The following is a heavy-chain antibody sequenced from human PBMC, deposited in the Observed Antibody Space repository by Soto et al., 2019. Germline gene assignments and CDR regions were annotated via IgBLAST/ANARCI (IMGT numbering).Heavy chain of an antibody. CDR3: ARGVGSGSYYNRYNWFDP. V-gene: IGHV1-18*01. CDR2: INVYNGNT. Sequence: QVQLVQSGGEVKKPGASVKVSCKASGYTFTNYGISWVRQAPGQGLEWMGWINVYNGNTKYAQKVQGRVTMTTDTHTNKGXMELRSLRSDDTAVYYCARGVGSGSYYNRYNWFDPWGQGTLVTVSS. J-gene: IGHJ5*02. CDR1: GYTFTNYG. D-gene: IGHD3-10*01.